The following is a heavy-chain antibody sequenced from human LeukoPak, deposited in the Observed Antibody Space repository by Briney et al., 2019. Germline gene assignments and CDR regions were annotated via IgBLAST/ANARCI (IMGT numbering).Heavy chain of an antibody. CDR2: IYYSGST. Sequence: TASETLSLTCAVYGGSFSGYYWSWIRQPPGKGLEWIGYIYYSGSTNYNPSLKSRVTISVDTSKNQFSLKLSSVTAADTAVYYCARAPLGSGSYYPVGYWGQGTLVTVSS. CDR1: GGSFSGYY. D-gene: IGHD1-26*01. CDR3: ARAPLGSGSYYPVGY. V-gene: IGHV4-59*01. J-gene: IGHJ4*02.